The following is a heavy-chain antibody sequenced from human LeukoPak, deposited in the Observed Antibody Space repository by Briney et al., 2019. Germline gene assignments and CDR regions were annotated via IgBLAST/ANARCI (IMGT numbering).Heavy chain of an antibody. J-gene: IGHJ5*02. V-gene: IGHV3-30*04. Sequence: GRSLRLSCAASGFTFSRYAMHWVRQAPGNGLEWVAIISDDGRKEYYADSVKGRVSISRDNSRNMLYLQMNSLRTEDTAVYHCARDRPVGDSSGSSNRFDPWGQGTLVTVSS. CDR3: ARDRPVGDSSGSSNRFDP. CDR1: GFTFSRYA. D-gene: IGHD3-10*01. CDR2: ISDDGRKE.